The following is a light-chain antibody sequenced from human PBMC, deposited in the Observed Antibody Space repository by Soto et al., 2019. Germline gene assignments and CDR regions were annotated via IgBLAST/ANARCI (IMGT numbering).Light chain of an antibody. CDR2: DNS. J-gene: IGLJ2*01. CDR3: GTWDSSLSVVL. CDR1: YSNIGSNF. V-gene: IGLV1-51*01. Sequence: QSVLTQPPSVSAAAGQKVTISCSGSYSNIGSNFVSWYQHFPGSAPRLLIYDNSQRPSGIPDRFSGSKSGSSATLGITGLQTGAEADYYCGTWDSSLSVVLFGGGTKLTVL.